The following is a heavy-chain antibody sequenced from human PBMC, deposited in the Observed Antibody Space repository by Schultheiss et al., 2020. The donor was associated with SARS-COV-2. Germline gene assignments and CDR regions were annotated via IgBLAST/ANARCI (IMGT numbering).Heavy chain of an antibody. J-gene: IGHJ3*02. V-gene: IGHV4-39*07. D-gene: IGHD5-24*01. CDR1: GGSISSSSYY. Sequence: SETLSLTCTVSGGSISSSSYYWGWIRQPPGKGLEWIGSIYYSGSTNYNPSLKSRVTISVDTSKNQFSLKLSSVTAADTAVYYCARALKPYKVHDAFDIWGQGTMVTVSS. CDR3: ARALKPYKVHDAFDI. CDR2: IYYSGST.